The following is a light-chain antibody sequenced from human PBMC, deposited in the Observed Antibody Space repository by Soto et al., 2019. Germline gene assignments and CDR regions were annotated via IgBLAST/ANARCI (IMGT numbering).Light chain of an antibody. J-gene: IGLJ2*01. CDR2: EVY. V-gene: IGLV2-8*01. Sequence: QSVLTQPPSASGSPRQSVTISCTGTDSDVGGYNFVSWYQQHPGRAPKLMIYEVYQRPSGVPDRFSGSKSGNTASLTVSGLQAEDEANYYCSSYAASDNFVIFGGGTKVTVL. CDR3: SSYAASDNFVI. CDR1: DSDVGGYNF.